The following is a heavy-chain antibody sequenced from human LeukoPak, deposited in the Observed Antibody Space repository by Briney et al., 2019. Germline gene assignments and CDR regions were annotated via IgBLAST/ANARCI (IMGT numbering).Heavy chain of an antibody. CDR1: GYTFTSYD. CDR3: ARVGHRGYSYGYFYYGMDV. Sequence: GASVKVSCKASGYTFTSYDINWVRQATGQGLEWMGWMNPNSGNTGYAQKFQGRVTMTRNTSISTAYMELSSLRSEDTAVYYCARVGHRGYSYGYFYYGMDVWGQGTTVTVSS. D-gene: IGHD5-18*01. CDR2: MNPNSGNT. V-gene: IGHV1-8*01. J-gene: IGHJ6*02.